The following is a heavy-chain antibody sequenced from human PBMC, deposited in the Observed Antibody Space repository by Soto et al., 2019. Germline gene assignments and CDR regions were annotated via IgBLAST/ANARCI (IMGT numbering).Heavy chain of an antibody. J-gene: IGHJ4*02. V-gene: IGHV4-59*01. CDR1: GGSISSYY. Sequence: TLSLTCTVSGGSISSYYWSWIRQPPGKGLEWIGYIYYSGSTNYNPSLKSRVTISVDTSKNQFSLKLSSVTAADTAVYYCARDRGGIYGDFDFDYWGQGTLVTVSS. D-gene: IGHD4-17*01. CDR2: IYYSGST. CDR3: ARDRGGIYGDFDFDY.